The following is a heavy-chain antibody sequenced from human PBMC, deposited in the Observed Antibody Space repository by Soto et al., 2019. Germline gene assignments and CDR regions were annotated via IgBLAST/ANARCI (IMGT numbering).Heavy chain of an antibody. Sequence: QVQLVQSGAEVKKPGSSVKVSCKASGGTFSSYAISWVRQAPGQGLEWMGGIIPIFGTANYAQKFQGRVTITADESTRTAYMELSSLRSEDTAVYYCARDDGDTAMVPDYYYGMDVWGQGTTVTVSS. CDR2: IIPIFGTA. V-gene: IGHV1-69*01. CDR1: GGTFSSYA. D-gene: IGHD5-18*01. CDR3: ARDDGDTAMVPDYYYGMDV. J-gene: IGHJ6*02.